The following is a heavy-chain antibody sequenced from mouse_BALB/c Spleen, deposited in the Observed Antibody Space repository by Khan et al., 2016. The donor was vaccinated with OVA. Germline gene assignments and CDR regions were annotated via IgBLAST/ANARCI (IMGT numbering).Heavy chain of an antibody. J-gene: IGHJ4*01. Sequence: VQLQESGPGLVAPSQSLSITCTISGFSLTNYGVHWVRQPPGKGLEWLVVIWNDGNTAYNSALKSRLTISKDNSKSQVFLKMNSLQTDDTAMYFSARQPCYHYNIMDYWGQGTSVTVSS. CDR3: ARQPCYHYNIMDY. V-gene: IGHV2-6-1*01. CDR2: IWNDGNT. CDR1: GFSLTNYG.